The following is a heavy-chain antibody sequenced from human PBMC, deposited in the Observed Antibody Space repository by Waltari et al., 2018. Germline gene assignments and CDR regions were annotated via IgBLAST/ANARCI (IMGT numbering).Heavy chain of an antibody. CDR2: ISYRGAT. V-gene: IGHV4-39*01. CDR1: GDSLTSAIYY. Sequence: QLQLQESGPGLVTPSETLSLTCTVPGDSLTSAIYYWGWIRQPPGKGLEWIATISYRGATYYSPSLKSRVTISIDTSKNQFSLKVTSVTAADTAVYYCARQGYCGGDCYSDTWGQGTLVTVSP. CDR3: ARQGYCGGDCYSDT. D-gene: IGHD2-21*01. J-gene: IGHJ5*02.